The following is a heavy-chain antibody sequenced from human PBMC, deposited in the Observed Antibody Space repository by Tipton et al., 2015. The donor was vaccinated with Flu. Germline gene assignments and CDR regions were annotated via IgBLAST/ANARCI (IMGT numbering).Heavy chain of an antibody. CDR2: ISSSGSTI. CDR1: GFTFSSYE. D-gene: IGHD2-15*01. J-gene: IGHJ6*02. CDR3: ARDLAWLLAGGAYGMDV. Sequence: SLRLSCAASGFTFSSYEMNWVRQAPGKGLEWVSYISSSGSTIYYADSVKGRFTISRDNAKNSLYLQMNSLRAEDTAVYYCARDLAWLLAGGAYGMDVWGQGTTVTVSS. V-gene: IGHV3-48*03.